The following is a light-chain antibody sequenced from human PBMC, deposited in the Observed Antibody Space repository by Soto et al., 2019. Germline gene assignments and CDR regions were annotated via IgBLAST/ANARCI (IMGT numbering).Light chain of an antibody. CDR2: GAS. J-gene: IGKJ1*01. V-gene: IGKV3-15*01. CDR3: QQYNNWPRT. CDR1: QSVRSN. Sequence: EILMTQSPATLSVSPGERATLSCRANQSVRSNLAWYQQKPGQAPRLLIYGASTRATGIPARFSGSGSGTEFTLTISSLQSGDFAVYYCQQYNNWPRTFGQGTKVEIE.